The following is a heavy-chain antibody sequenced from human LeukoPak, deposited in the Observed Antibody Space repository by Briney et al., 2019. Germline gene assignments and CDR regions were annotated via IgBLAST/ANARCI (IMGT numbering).Heavy chain of an antibody. V-gene: IGHV3-23*01. D-gene: IGHD2-8*01. J-gene: IGHJ1*01. Sequence: PGGSLRLSCAASGFTFTSYAMNWVRQAPGKGLEWVSAISSTGGSTYYADSVRGRFTISRDNSKNTLYLQMNSLRAEDTAVYYCAKDPKVYRNSQYFQHWGQGTLVTVSS. CDR2: ISSTGGST. CDR1: GFTFTSYA. CDR3: AKDPKVYRNSQYFQH.